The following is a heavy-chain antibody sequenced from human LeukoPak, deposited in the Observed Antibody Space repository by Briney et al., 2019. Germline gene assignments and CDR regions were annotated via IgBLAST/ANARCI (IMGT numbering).Heavy chain of an antibody. CDR3: ARAAVAGTETYFDY. CDR1: GYSFTTYW. CDR2: IYPGDSDT. V-gene: IGHV5-51*01. J-gene: IGHJ4*02. D-gene: IGHD6-19*01. Sequence: GESLKISCKGSGYSFTTYWIGWVRQMPGKGLEWMGIIYPGDSDTRYSPSFQGQVTISADKSISTAYLQWSSLKASDTAIYNCARAAVAGTETYFDYWGQGTLVTVSS.